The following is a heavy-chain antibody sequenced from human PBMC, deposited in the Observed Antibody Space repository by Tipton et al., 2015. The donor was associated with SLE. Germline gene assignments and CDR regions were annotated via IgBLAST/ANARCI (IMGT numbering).Heavy chain of an antibody. J-gene: IGHJ4*02. CDR3: ARGKY. V-gene: IGHV4-34*01. Sequence: TLSLTCAVYGESFSGYYWSWIRQPPGKGLEWIGEINHSGSTNYNPSLKSRVTISVDTSKNQFSLKLSSVTAADTAVYYCARGKYWGQGTLVTVSS. CDR2: INHSGST. CDR1: GESFSGYY.